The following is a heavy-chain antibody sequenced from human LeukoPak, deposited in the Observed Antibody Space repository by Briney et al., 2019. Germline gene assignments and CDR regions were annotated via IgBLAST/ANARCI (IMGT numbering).Heavy chain of an antibody. CDR2: IRNKANSYAT. J-gene: IGHJ4*02. CDR3: TSYYYYDSSSPIGLVRY. D-gene: IGHD3-22*01. V-gene: IGHV3-73*01. Sequence: GGSLRLSCAASGFTFSDSTMHWVRQASGKGLEWVGRIRNKANSYATAFAASVQGRFAISRDDSKNTAYLQMNSLKTEDTAMYYCTSYYYYDSSSPIGLVRYWGQGTLVTVSS. CDR1: GFTFSDST.